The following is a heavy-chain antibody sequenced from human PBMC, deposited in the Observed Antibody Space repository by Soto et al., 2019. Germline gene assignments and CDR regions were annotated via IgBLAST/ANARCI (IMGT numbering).Heavy chain of an antibody. CDR3: ASQRGGGGY. CDR1: GFTVSNNY. CDR2: IYSGGYT. V-gene: IGHV3-53*01. D-gene: IGHD6-25*01. Sequence: EVQLVESGGGLIQPGGSLRLSCAVSGFTVSNNYMSWVRQAPGKGLEGVSVIYSGGYTAYGDSVKGRFTISRDNSKNTKYLKRKDLGAAGTAVSYCASQRGGGGYWGQGTLVTVSS. J-gene: IGHJ4*02.